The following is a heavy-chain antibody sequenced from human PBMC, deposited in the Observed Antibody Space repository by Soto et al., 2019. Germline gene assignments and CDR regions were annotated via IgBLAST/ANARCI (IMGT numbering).Heavy chain of an antibody. J-gene: IGHJ4*02. Sequence: EVQLVESGGGLVKPGGSLRLSCAASGFTFSSYSMNWVRQAPGKGLEWVSSISSSSSYIYYADSVKGRFTISRDNAKNSLYLQMNSLRAEDTAVYYCARGPPGRYFDWLSPILYFDYWGQGTLVTVSS. V-gene: IGHV3-21*01. D-gene: IGHD3-9*01. CDR2: ISSSSSYI. CDR3: ARGPPGRYFDWLSPILYFDY. CDR1: GFTFSSYS.